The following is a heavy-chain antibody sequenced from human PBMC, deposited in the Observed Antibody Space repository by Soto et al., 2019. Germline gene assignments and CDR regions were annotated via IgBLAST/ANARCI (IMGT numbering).Heavy chain of an antibody. CDR3: ARGDASTHEAFYI. CDR2: IWYDGNNK. V-gene: IGHV3-33*01. Sequence: PGGSLRLSCAATGFAVSNYGMHWVRQAPGKGLEWVAVIWYDGNNKSYRDSVKGRFTISRDNSKNTVDLQMSSLRGEDTAVYYCARGDASTHEAFYIWGQGTMVTVSS. J-gene: IGHJ3*02. CDR1: GFAVSNYG.